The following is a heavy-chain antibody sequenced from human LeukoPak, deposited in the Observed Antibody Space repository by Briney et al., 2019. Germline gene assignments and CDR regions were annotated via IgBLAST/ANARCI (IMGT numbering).Heavy chain of an antibody. D-gene: IGHD3-9*01. J-gene: IGHJ3*02. Sequence: PSETLSLTCTVSGGSISSYYWSWIRQPPGKGLEWIGYIYYSGSTNYNPSLKSRVIISVDTSKNQFSLKLSSVTAADTAVYYCARTFDILSGFDAFDIWGQGTMVTVSS. V-gene: IGHV4-59*08. CDR1: GGSISSYY. CDR3: ARTFDILSGFDAFDI. CDR2: IYYSGST.